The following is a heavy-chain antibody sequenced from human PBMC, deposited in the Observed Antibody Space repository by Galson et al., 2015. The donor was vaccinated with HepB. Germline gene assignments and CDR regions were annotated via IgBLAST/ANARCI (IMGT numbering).Heavy chain of an antibody. V-gene: IGHV1-46*01. CDR1: GYTFTSYY. Sequence: SVKVSCKASGYTFTSYYMHWVRQAPGQGLEWMGIINPSGGSTSYAQKFQGRVTMTRDTSTSTVYMELSSLRSEDTAVYYCARDSSNSSSWWSDAFDIWGQGTMVTVFS. J-gene: IGHJ3*02. CDR3: ARDSSNSSSWWSDAFDI. CDR2: INPSGGST. D-gene: IGHD6-13*01.